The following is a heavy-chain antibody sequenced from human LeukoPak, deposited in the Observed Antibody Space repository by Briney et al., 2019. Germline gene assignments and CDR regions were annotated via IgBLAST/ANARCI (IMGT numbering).Heavy chain of an antibody. Sequence: PSETLSLTCTVSGGSISSGGYYWSWIRQRPGKGLEWIGYIYYSGSTYYNPSLKSRVTISVDTSKNQFSLKLSSVTAADTAVYYCARNKRDYYYDSSGYYYLDYWGQETLVTVS. D-gene: IGHD3-22*01. J-gene: IGHJ4*02. CDR3: ARNKRDYYYDSSGYYYLDY. CDR2: IYYSGST. V-gene: IGHV4-31*03. CDR1: GGSISSGGYY.